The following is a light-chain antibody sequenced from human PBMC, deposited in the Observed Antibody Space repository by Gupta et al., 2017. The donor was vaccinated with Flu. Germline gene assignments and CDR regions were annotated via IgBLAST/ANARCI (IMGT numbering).Light chain of an antibody. J-gene: IGKJ1*01. CDR1: HRNTNY. V-gene: IGKV1-9*01. CDR3: QQVNYCPWT. CDR2: VAT. Sequence: TITSRPKHRNTNYFVWYQQKPGKAPTLMIYVATTVQKRVPSRFSGSGSETEFTLTIRNRQTDDFATYYRQQVNYCPWTFGQGTKVEIK.